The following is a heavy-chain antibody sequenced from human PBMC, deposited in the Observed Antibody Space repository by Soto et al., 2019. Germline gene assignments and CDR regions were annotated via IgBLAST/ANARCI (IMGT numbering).Heavy chain of an antibody. V-gene: IGHV1-8*01. CDR1: GYTFTSYD. Sequence: QVQLVQSGAEVKKPGASVKVSCKASGYTFTSYDLNWVRQATGQGLEWMGWMNPNSGNTGYAQKFQVRVTMTRTTAISTAYRELSSLRSEETAVYYGAREKTSSGMDVWGQGTTVTVSS. CDR2: MNPNSGNT. J-gene: IGHJ6*02. CDR3: AREKTSSGMDV.